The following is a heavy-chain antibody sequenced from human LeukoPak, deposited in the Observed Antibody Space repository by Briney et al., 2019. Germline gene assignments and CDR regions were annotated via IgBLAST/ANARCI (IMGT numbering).Heavy chain of an antibody. CDR2: ISPNSGGT. CDR1: GYTFTGYY. V-gene: IGHV1-2*02. CDR3: ARVPGITMVRGVPFDY. J-gene: IGHJ4*02. Sequence: ASVKVSCKASGYTFTGYYMHWVRQAPGQGLEWMGWISPNSGGTNYAQKFQGRVTMTRDTSISTAYMELSRLRSDDTAVYYCARVPGITMVRGVPFDYWGQGTLVTVSS. D-gene: IGHD3-10*01.